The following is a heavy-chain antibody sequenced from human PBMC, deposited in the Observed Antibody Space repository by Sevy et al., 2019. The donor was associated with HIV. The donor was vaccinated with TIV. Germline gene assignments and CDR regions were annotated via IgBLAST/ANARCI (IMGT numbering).Heavy chain of an antibody. D-gene: IGHD2-2*01. CDR2: IYTSGST. CDR1: GGSINSGNYY. CDR3: VRESGDCSSTSCYEGVFDY. J-gene: IGHJ4*02. Sequence: SETLSLTCTVSGGSINSGNYYWSWIRQPAGKGLEWIGRIYTSGSTNYNPSLKSRVTISVDTSKNQFSLKLSSVTAADTAVYYCVRESGDCSSTSCYEGVFDYWGQGTLVTVSS. V-gene: IGHV4-61*02.